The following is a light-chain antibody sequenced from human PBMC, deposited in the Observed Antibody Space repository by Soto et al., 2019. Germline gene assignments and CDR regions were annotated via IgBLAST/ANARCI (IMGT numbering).Light chain of an antibody. CDR3: AAWDDSLSVL. J-gene: IGLJ2*01. CDR2: RDN. V-gene: IGLV1-47*01. CDR1: SSNIGNHY. Sequence: QSVLTQPPSASGTPGQRVTISCSGSSSNIGNHYVFWYQQLPGTAPKLLIYRDNQRPSGVPDRFSGSKSGTSASLAISGLRSEDEADYYCAAWDDSLSVLFGGGTKVTVL.